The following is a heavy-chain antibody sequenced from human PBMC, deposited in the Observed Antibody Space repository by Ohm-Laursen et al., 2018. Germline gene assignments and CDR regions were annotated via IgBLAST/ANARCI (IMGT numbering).Heavy chain of an antibody. CDR2: IHSGGNT. V-gene: IGHV3-66*01. D-gene: IGHD4-17*01. CDR3: ARDEDYGEPVDFDY. CDR1: GFTVNNNY. J-gene: IGHJ4*02. Sequence: SLRLSCAAPGFTVNNNYMSWVRQAPGKGLEWVSLIHSGGNTYYADSVKDRFIISRDNSKNTLYLQMNSLRAEDTAVYYCARDEDYGEPVDFDYWGQGTLVTVSS.